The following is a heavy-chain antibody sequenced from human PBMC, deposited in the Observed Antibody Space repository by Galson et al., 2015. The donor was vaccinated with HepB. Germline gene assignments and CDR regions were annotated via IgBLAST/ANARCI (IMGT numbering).Heavy chain of an antibody. CDR3: SRAPYARGWYPDY. CDR1: GFTFSDFY. Sequence: SLRLSCAGSGFTFSDFYMDWVRQAPGKGLEWVGRIRNKINRYSTDYAGSVKGRFTISRDDSKNSVYLQTNGLETEDTAVYYCSRAPYARGWYPDYWGQGTLVTVSS. V-gene: IGHV3-72*01. D-gene: IGHD6-19*01. CDR2: IRNKINRYST. J-gene: IGHJ4*02.